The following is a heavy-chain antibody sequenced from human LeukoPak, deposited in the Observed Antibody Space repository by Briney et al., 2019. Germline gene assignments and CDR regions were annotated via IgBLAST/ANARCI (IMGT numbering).Heavy chain of an antibody. Sequence: ASVKVSCKASGYTFTSYYMHWVRQAPGQGLEWMGIINPSGGSTSYAQKFQGRVTMTEDTSTDTAYMELSSLRSEDTAVHYCATDQRIVVATGAFDIWGQGTMVTVFS. D-gene: IGHD2-21*02. V-gene: IGHV1-46*01. CDR3: ATDQRIVVATGAFDI. CDR2: INPSGGST. CDR1: GYTFTSYY. J-gene: IGHJ3*02.